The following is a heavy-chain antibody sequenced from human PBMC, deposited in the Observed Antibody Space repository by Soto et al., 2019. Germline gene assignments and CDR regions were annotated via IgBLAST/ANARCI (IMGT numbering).Heavy chain of an antibody. Sequence: ASVKVSCKASGYTFISFALHWVRQAPGQRLEWMGWINVANGNTKYSQRFQGRLSITRDTPASTAYMELSGLTSEDTAVYYCARNPAAYRGYYYYGMDVWGLGTTVTVSS. CDR2: INVANGNT. CDR3: ARNPAAYRGYYYYGMDV. D-gene: IGHD2-2*01. CDR1: GYTFISFA. V-gene: IGHV1-3*01. J-gene: IGHJ6*02.